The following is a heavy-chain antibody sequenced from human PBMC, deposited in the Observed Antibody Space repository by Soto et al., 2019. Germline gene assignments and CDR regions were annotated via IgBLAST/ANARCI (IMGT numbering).Heavy chain of an antibody. CDR1: ESMFGSYG. J-gene: IGHJ6*02. D-gene: IGHD2-2*01. CDR2: IWYDGSIK. CDR3: ARVSRDYYGMDV. V-gene: IGHV3-33*01. Sequence: QVQLVESGGGVVQPGRSLRLSCVASESMFGSYGMYWVRQAPGKGLEWVAVIWYDGSIKHYADSVKGRFTISRDNSKNTLKLQMNSLRAEGPAVYYCARVSRDYYGMDVWGQGTAVIVSS.